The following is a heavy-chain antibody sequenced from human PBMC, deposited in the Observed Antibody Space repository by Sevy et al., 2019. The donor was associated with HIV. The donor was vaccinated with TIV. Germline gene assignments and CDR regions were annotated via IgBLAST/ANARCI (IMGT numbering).Heavy chain of an antibody. J-gene: IGHJ4*02. Sequence: GGSLRLSCTASGFTFADYAMSWFRQAPGKGLDWVAFITRNSYEAYGGTTEYAASVKGRFIISRDDSKSIAYLQMNSLKTEDTAVYYCSRGLATADTPEYYFDYWGQGSLVTVSS. CDR2: ITRNSYEAYGGTT. CDR1: GFTFADYA. D-gene: IGHD5-12*01. V-gene: IGHV3-49*03. CDR3: SRGLATADTPEYYFDY.